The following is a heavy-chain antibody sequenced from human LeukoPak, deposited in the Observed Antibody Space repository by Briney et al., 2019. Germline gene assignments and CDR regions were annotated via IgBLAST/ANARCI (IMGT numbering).Heavy chain of an antibody. J-gene: IGHJ6*03. CDR3: ARDQLDIVVVPAAMRDYYYYMDV. D-gene: IGHD2-2*03. CDR2: IIPIFGTA. CDR1: GGTFSSYA. Sequence: SVKVSCKASGGTFSSYAISWVRQAPGQGLEWMGRIIPIFGTANYAQKFQGRVTITTDESTSTAYMELSSLRSEDTAVYYCARDQLDIVVVPAAMRDYYYYMDVWGKGTTVTVSS. V-gene: IGHV1-69*05.